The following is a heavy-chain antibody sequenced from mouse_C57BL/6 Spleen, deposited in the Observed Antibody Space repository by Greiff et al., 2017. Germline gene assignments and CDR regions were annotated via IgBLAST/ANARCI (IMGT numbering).Heavy chain of an antibody. V-gene: IGHV1-81*01. J-gene: IGHJ4*01. CDR3: AREGGYARDY. CDR1: GYTFTSYG. CDR2: IYPRSGNT. Sequence: QVQLQQSGAELARPGASVKLSCKASGYTFTSYGISWVKQRTGQGLEWIGEIYPRSGNTYYNEKFKGKATLTADKSSSTAYMELRSRTSEDSAVYFCAREGGYARDYWGQGTSGTVAS.